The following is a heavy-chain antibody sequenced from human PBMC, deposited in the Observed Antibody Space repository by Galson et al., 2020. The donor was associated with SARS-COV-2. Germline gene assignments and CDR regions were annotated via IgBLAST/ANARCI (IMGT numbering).Heavy chain of an antibody. Sequence: GSLRLSCAASGFTFSNSAMSWVRQAPGKGLQWVSFISGGGGSTYYADSVKGRFTISRDNSRNTLLLQMNSLRAEDTAIYYCAENSDTSAYDPDYWGQGSLVTVSS. CDR1: GFTFSNSA. D-gene: IGHD3-22*01. V-gene: IGHV3-23*01. J-gene: IGHJ4*02. CDR2: ISGGGGST. CDR3: AENSDTSAYDPDY.